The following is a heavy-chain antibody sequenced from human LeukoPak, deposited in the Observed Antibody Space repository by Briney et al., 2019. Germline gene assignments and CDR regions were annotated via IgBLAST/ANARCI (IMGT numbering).Heavy chain of an antibody. V-gene: IGHV1-8*01. Sequence: GASVKVSCKASGYTFTSYDINWVRQATGQGLEWMGWMNPNSGNTGYAQKFQGRVTMTRNTSISTAYMELSSLRSEDTAVYYCARENVAVVADYYMDVWGKGTTVTVSS. CDR2: MNPNSGNT. CDR1: GYTFTSYD. J-gene: IGHJ6*03. D-gene: IGHD2-15*01. CDR3: ARENVAVVADYYMDV.